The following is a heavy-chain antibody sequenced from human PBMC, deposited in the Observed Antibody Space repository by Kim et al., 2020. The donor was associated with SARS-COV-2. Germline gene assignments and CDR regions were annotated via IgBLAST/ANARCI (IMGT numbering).Heavy chain of an antibody. CDR2: SYYSGST. CDR3: ARHSRIVVVPAAILA. V-gene: IGHV4-39*01. CDR1: GGSISSSSYY. D-gene: IGHD2-2*01. Sequence: SETLSLTCTVSGGSISSSSYYWGWIRQPPGKGLEWIGSSYYSGSTYYNQSLKSRVTISVDTSKNQFSLKLSSVTAADTAVYYCARHSRIVVVPAAILAWGQGTLVTVSS. J-gene: IGHJ4*02.